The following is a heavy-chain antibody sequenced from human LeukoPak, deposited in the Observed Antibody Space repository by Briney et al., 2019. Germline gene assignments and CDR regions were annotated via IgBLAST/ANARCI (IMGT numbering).Heavy chain of an antibody. Sequence: SETLSLTCAVYGGSFSGYYWSWIRQPPGKGLEWIGEINHSGSTNYHPSLKGRVTISVDKSKNQFSLNVMSVTAADTAVYYCAKRLRVGPNQYHMDVWGKGTTVTVSS. CDR1: GGSFSGYY. CDR3: AKRLRVGPNQYHMDV. D-gene: IGHD1-14*01. J-gene: IGHJ6*03. V-gene: IGHV4-34*01. CDR2: INHSGST.